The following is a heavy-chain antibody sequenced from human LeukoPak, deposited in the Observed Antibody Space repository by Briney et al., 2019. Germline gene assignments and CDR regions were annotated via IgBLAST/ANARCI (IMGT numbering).Heavy chain of an antibody. Sequence: ASVKVSCKVSGYTLTELSMHWVRQAPGKGLEWMGGFDPEDGETIYAQKFQGRVTMTEDTSTDTAYMELSSLRSEDTAVYYCATSIVPAAIEGYYYYIDVWGKGTTVTVSS. D-gene: IGHD2-2*01. CDR2: FDPEDGET. CDR1: GYTLTELS. V-gene: IGHV1-24*01. J-gene: IGHJ6*03. CDR3: ATSIVPAAIEGYYYYIDV.